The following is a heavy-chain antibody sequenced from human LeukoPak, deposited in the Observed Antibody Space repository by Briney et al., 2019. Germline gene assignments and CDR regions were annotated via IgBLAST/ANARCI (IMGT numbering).Heavy chain of an antibody. CDR3: ARRAGAYSHPYDY. CDR1: GFTVSSNS. D-gene: IGHD4/OR15-4a*01. J-gene: IGHJ4*02. Sequence: GSLRLSCTVSGFTVSSNSMGWVRQAPGKGLEWVSFIYSDNTHYSDSVKGRFTISRDNSKNTLYLQMNSLRAEDTAVYYCARRAGAYSHPYDYWGQGTLVTVSS. V-gene: IGHV3-53*01. CDR2: IYSDNT.